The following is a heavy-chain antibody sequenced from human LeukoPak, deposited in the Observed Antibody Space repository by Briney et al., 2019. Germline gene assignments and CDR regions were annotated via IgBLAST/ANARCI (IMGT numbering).Heavy chain of an antibody. Sequence: PSETLSLTCTVSGGSISSSSYYWGWTRQPPGKGLEWIGSIYYSGSTYYNPSLKSRVTISVDTSKNQFSLKLSSVTAADTAVYYCARDGFPRGGWFDPWGQGTLVTVSS. CDR3: ARDGFPRGGWFDP. V-gene: IGHV4-39*02. CDR2: IYYSGST. D-gene: IGHD3-10*01. J-gene: IGHJ5*02. CDR1: GGSISSSSYY.